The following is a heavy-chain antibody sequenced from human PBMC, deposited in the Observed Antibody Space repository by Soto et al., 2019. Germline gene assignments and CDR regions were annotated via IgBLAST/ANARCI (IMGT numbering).Heavy chain of an antibody. CDR2: INPDGGGT. CDR3: AVCSNGLRMEG. Sequence: QVQLVQSGAEVKKPGASVKVSCKASGYTFTSYYMHWVRLAPGQGLEWMGIINPDGGGTSYAQQFQGRVIMNRDTSTSPAYMEMSSLRSEVTAVYYCAVCSNGLRMEGWGQGTTVTVSS. V-gene: IGHV1-46*01. D-gene: IGHD4-4*01. J-gene: IGHJ6*02. CDR1: GYTFTSYY.